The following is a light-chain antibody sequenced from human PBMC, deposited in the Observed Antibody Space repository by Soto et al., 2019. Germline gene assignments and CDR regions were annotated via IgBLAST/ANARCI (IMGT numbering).Light chain of an antibody. Sequence: LTQPASVSGSPGQSITISCTGTSSDVGNYDLVSWYQQLPGKAPKFILYEGSKRPSGVSNRFSGSKSGNTASLTISGLQAEDEADYYCCSYAGSSTYVFGTGTKVTVL. CDR3: CSYAGSSTYV. V-gene: IGLV2-23*01. CDR1: SSDVGNYDL. J-gene: IGLJ1*01. CDR2: EGS.